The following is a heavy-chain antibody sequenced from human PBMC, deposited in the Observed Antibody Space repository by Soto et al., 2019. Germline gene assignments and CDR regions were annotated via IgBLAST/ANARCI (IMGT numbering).Heavy chain of an antibody. Sequence: SETLSLTCTVSGGSISSSSYYWGWIRQPPGKGLEWIGSIYYSGSTYYNPSLKSRVTISVDTSKNQFSLKLSSVTAADTAVYYCARFSAHDILTGYYIPNHYFDYWGQGTLVTVSS. D-gene: IGHD3-9*01. CDR3: ARFSAHDILTGYYIPNHYFDY. CDR2: IYYSGST. V-gene: IGHV4-39*01. J-gene: IGHJ4*02. CDR1: GGSISSSSYY.